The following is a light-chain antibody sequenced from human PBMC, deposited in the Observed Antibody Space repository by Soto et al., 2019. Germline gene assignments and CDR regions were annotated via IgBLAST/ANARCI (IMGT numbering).Light chain of an antibody. CDR3: SSYITSAIVV. J-gene: IGLJ2*01. CDR1: SSDVPGSNS. Sequence: QSAMTQPASVSASRGQSITISCTGTSSDVPGSNSVSWYQQHPGEAPILIIFDVFKRPSGVSDRFSASKSGNTASLTISGLQAEDEADYYCSSYITSAIVVFGGGTKVTVL. V-gene: IGLV2-14*01. CDR2: DVF.